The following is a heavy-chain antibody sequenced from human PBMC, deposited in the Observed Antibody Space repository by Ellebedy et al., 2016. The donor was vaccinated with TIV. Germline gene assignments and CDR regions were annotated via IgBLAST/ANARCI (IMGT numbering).Heavy chain of an antibody. D-gene: IGHD1-7*01. V-gene: IGHV4-34*01. CDR2: INHSGST. CDR3: ARGEGITGTTGAFDI. Sequence: GSLRLSXAVYGGSFSGYYWSWIRQPPGKGLEWIGEINHSGSTNYNPSLKSRVTISVDTSKNQFYLKLSSVTAADTAVYYCARGEGITGTTGAFDIWGQGTMVTVSS. CDR1: GGSFSGYY. J-gene: IGHJ3*02.